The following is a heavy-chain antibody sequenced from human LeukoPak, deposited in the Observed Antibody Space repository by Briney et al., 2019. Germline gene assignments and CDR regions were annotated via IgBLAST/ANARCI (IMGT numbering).Heavy chain of an antibody. Sequence: GGSLRLSCIGSGFNFGGFAMSWVRQVPGRSPEFVSSISDTGKVVFYRDSVRGRATVSSDNSRNTLYLQLSDVRADDTAVYYCDNGEWWGPGTQVVVSS. J-gene: IGHJ4*02. V-gene: IGHV3-23*01. CDR3: DNGEW. D-gene: IGHD3-3*01. CDR1: GFNFGGFA. CDR2: ISDTGKVV.